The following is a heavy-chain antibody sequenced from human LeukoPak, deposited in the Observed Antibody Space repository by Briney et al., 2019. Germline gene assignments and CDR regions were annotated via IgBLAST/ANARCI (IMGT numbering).Heavy chain of an antibody. D-gene: IGHD1-1*01. CDR2: IYYSGST. CDR1: GGSISSYY. V-gene: IGHV4-59*01. J-gene: IGHJ6*02. Sequence: SETLSLTCTVSGGSISSYYWSWIRQPPGKGLEWIGYIYYSGSTNYNPSLKSRVTISVDASKNQFSLKLSSVTAADTAVYYCARDTTFYGMDVWGQGTTVTVSS. CDR3: ARDTTFYGMDV.